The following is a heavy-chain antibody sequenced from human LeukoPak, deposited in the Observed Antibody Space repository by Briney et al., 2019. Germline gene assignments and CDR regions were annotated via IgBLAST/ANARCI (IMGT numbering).Heavy chain of an antibody. V-gene: IGHV3-23*01. CDR3: AKDSSTTVTTKGGPRRSFDY. Sequence: GGSLRLSCAASGFTFSSYVMSWVRQAPGKGLDRVSVISGSGGTTYYADSVKGRFTISRDNSKNTLYLQMNSLRAEDTAIYYCAKDSSTTVTTKGGPRRSFDYWGLGTLVTVSS. J-gene: IGHJ4*02. CDR2: ISGSGGTT. CDR1: GFTFSSYV. D-gene: IGHD4-17*01.